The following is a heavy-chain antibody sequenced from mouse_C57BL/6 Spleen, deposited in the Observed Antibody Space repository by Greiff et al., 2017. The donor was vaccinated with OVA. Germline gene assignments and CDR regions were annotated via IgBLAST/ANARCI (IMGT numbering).Heavy chain of an antibody. D-gene: IGHD3-2*02. CDR2: IYPSDSET. Sequence: QVQLKQPGAELVRPGSSVKLSCKASGYTFTSYWMDWVKQRPGQGLEWIGNIYPSDSETHYNQKLKEKATLTVDKSSSTAYMQLSSLTSEDSAVYYCARTAQAYFDYWGQGTTLTVSS. J-gene: IGHJ2*01. CDR3: ARTAQAYFDY. CDR1: GYTFTSYW. V-gene: IGHV1-61*01.